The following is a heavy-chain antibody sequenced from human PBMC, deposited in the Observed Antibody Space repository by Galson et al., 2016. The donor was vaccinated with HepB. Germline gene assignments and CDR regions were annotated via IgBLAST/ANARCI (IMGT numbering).Heavy chain of an antibody. J-gene: IGHJ6*02. Sequence: SLRLSCAASGFTLSTYGMHWVRQAPGKGLEWVAFIWYDGSKKYYIESVKGRFIISRDNSKNTVYLQMNSLRAEDRAVYYCAREGVGQVGMDVWGQVTTVTVSS. CDR3: AREGVGQVGMDV. CDR1: GFTLSTYG. V-gene: IGHV3-33*01. CDR2: IWYDGSKK. D-gene: IGHD3-16*01.